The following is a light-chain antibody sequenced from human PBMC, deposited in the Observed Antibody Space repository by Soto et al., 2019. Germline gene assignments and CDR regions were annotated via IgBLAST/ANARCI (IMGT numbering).Light chain of an antibody. V-gene: IGKV3-11*01. Sequence: RATLSCRASQSVNSDLAWFQQKPGQAPRLLIYEVSNRATGIPARFSGSGSGTDFNLTFGILVPEEFAGCYCQQRSKSITFGQGTRLEIK. J-gene: IGKJ5*01. CDR1: QSVNSD. CDR3: QQRSKSIT. CDR2: EVS.